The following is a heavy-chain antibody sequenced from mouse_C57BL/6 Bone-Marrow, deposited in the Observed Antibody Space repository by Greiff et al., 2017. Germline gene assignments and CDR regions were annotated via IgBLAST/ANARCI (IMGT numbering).Heavy chain of an antibody. CDR2: INPSSGYT. V-gene: IGHV1-4*01. J-gene: IGHJ2*01. CDR1: GYTFTSYT. CDR3: ARSAYSITTVVAGDY. Sequence: QVQLQQSGAELARPGASVKMSCKASGYTFTSYTMHWVKQRPGQGLEWIGYINPSSGYTKYNQKFKDKATLTADKSSSTAYMQLSSLTSEDSAVSYCARSAYSITTVVAGDYWGQGTTLTVSS. D-gene: IGHD1-1*01.